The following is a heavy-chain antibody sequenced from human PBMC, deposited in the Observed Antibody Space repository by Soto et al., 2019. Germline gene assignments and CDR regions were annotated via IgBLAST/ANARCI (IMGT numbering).Heavy chain of an antibody. J-gene: IGHJ4*02. D-gene: IGHD1-20*01. CDR2: IIPMFGKP. CDR1: GGTFSGNA. Sequence: QVRLVQSEDEVKKPGSSVKVSCEASGGTFSGNAISWVRQAPGQGLEWMGGIIPMFGKPDYAQKFQGRVTITADKSTNIANMELSSLRSEDTAVYYCASQSITREGYYFDYWGQGTLVTVSS. CDR3: ASQSITREGYYFDY. V-gene: IGHV1-69*06.